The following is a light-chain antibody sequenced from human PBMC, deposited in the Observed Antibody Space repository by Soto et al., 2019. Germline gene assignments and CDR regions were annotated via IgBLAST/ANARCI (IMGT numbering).Light chain of an antibody. CDR2: DVS. V-gene: IGLV2-11*01. CDR1: SSDVGSYNY. CDR3: CSYAGTYTFVV. J-gene: IGLJ2*01. Sequence: QSALTQPRSVSGSPGQSVTIFCTGTSSDVGSYNYVSWYQQHPGKAPKLMIYDVSKRPSGVPDRFSGSKSGNTASLTISGLQADDEADYYCCSYAGTYTFVVFGGGTQLTVL.